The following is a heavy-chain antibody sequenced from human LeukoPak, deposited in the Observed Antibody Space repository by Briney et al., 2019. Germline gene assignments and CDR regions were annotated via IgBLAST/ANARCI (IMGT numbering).Heavy chain of an antibody. CDR3: AKGIAYCGGDCYSGLLDC. J-gene: IGHJ4*02. Sequence: PGGSLRLSCAASGFTFSSDAMSWVRQAPGKGLEWVSAISGSGGSTYYADSVKGRFTISRDNSKNTLYLQMNSLRAEDTAVYYCAKGIAYCGGDCYSGLLDCWGQGTLVTVSS. CDR2: ISGSGGST. V-gene: IGHV3-23*01. D-gene: IGHD2-21*02. CDR1: GFTFSSDA.